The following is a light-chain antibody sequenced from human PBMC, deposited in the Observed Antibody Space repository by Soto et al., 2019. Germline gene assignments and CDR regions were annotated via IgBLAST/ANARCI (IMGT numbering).Light chain of an antibody. CDR1: SSNIGSNY. Sequence: QSVRTRPPSASETPGQRFTISCSGSSSNIGSNYVYWYQQLPGTAPKLLIYRNNQRPSGVPDRFSGSKSGASASLAISGLRSEDEADYYCAAWDDSLSGYVFGTGTKVTVL. CDR3: AAWDDSLSGYV. J-gene: IGLJ1*01. V-gene: IGLV1-47*01. CDR2: RNN.